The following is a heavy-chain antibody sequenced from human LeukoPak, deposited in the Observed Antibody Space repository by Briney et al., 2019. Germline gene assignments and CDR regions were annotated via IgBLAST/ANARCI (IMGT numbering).Heavy chain of an antibody. CDR1: GYTFTVYY. D-gene: IGHD6-13*01. CDR3: ARGLYSNSWPRSYWYFDL. J-gene: IGHJ2*01. Sequence: GASVKVSCKASGYTFTVYYMHWVRQAPAQGLEWIGWINPNSGGTNYAQKFQGRVTMTRDTSISTAYMELSRLRSDDTAVYYCARGLYSNSWPRSYWYFDLWGRGTLVTVSS. V-gene: IGHV1-2*02. CDR2: INPNSGGT.